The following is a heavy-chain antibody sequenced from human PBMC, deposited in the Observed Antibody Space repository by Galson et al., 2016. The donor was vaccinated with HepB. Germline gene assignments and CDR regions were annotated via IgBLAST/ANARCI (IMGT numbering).Heavy chain of an antibody. J-gene: IGHJ3*02. D-gene: IGHD2-8*02. V-gene: IGHV3-23*01. CDR3: ARNGVLGSTLAFDI. CDR1: RFTFSSYA. Sequence: SLRLSCAASRFTFSSYAMSWVRQAPGKGLEWVSAISGSGSTTYYADSVKGRFTMSRDNSNSTLYLQMNSLRAEDTAVYYCARNGVLGSTLAFDIWGQGTMVTVSS. CDR2: ISGSGSTT.